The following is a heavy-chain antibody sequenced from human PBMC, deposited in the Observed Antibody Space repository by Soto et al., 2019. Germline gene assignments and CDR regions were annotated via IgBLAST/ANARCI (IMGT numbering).Heavy chain of an antibody. D-gene: IGHD4-17*01. CDR1: GGTFSSYA. J-gene: IGHJ4*02. V-gene: IGHV1-69*12. CDR2: ILPIFGTA. Sequence: QVQLVQSGAEVKKPGSSVKVSCKASGGTFSSYAISWVRQAPGQGLEWLGGILPIFGTANYAQKLQGRVTITAAESTSTAYRELSSLSSEDTAVYYCARYHGDYGNSWGQGTLVTVSS. CDR3: ARYHGDYGNS.